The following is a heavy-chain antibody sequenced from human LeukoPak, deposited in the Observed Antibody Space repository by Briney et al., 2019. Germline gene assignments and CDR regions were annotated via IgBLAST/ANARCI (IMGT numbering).Heavy chain of an antibody. V-gene: IGHV4-34*01. CDR1: NGSFNEYY. Sequence: MPSETLSLTCAVYNGSFNEYYWSWIRQSPGKGLEWIWEINHGGRTNYNPSLQSRVSLSVDASQNQFSLTMTSVTAADTAVYYCGRGMTRWLQFRPLDYWGQGTLVTVSS. CDR2: INHGGRT. CDR3: GRGMTRWLQFRPLDY. J-gene: IGHJ4*02. D-gene: IGHD5-24*01.